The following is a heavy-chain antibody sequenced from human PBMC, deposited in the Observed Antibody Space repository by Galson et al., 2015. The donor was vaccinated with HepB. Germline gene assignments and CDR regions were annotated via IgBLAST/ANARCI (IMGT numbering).Heavy chain of an antibody. CDR3: TRGHRGDEGFGI. CDR2: TYYRSTWYN. D-gene: IGHD3-16*01. Sequence: CAISGDSVSSYSAAWHWIRQSPSRGLEWLGRTYYRSTWYNDYAVSVKSRMTINSDTSKNQFSPQVNSVAPEDAAIYYCTRGHRGDEGFGIWGPGTMVIVSS. CDR1: GDSVSSYSAA. J-gene: IGHJ3*02. V-gene: IGHV6-1*01.